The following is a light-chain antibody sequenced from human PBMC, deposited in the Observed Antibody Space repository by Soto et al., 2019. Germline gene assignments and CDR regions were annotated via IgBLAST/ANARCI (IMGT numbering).Light chain of an antibody. Sequence: TQSPSSVSASVGDRVTITCRASLDISYLLAWYQHIPGQAPRLLIYGASTRATGIPDRFSGSGSGTDFTLTISRLEPEDFAVYYCQQFDRSLPSWTFGQGTKVE. J-gene: IGKJ1*01. CDR2: GAS. V-gene: IGKV3-20*01. CDR1: LDISYL. CDR3: QQFDRSLPSWT.